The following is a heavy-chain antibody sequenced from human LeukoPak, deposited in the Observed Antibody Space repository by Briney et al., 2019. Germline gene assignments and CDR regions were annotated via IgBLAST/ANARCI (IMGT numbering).Heavy chain of an antibody. CDR3: ASSGSYHAAFGY. J-gene: IGHJ4*02. Sequence: GGSLRLSCAASGFTFSSYAMSWVRQAPGKGLEWVSVIYSGGSTYYADSVKGRFTISRDNSKNTLYLQMNSLRAEDTAIFYCASSGSYHAAFGYWGQGTLVTVSS. CDR2: IYSGGST. D-gene: IGHD1-26*01. CDR1: GFTFSSYA. V-gene: IGHV3-23*03.